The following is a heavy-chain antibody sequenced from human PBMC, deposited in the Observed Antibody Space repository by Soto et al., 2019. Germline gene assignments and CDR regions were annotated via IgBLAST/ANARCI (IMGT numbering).Heavy chain of an antibody. Sequence: PSETLSLTCAVSGGSISGDTFYWGWIRQPPGKGLEWIGSIYYSGSTYYNPSLKSRVTISVDTSKNQFSLRLTSVTAADTTVYYCARGGYTGSSGNGFDPWGQGTLVTVSS. CDR2: IYYSGST. CDR3: ARGGYTGSSGNGFDP. CDR1: GGSISGDTFY. D-gene: IGHD6-6*01. V-gene: IGHV4-39*01. J-gene: IGHJ5*02.